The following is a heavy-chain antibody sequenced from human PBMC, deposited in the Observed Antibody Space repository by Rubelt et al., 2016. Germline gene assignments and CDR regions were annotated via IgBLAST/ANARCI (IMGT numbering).Heavy chain of an antibody. Sequence: QVQLQQWGAGLLKPSETLSLTCAVYGGSFSGYYWSWIRQPPGKGLEWIGEINHSGSTNYNPSLKSRVTISVDTSKNQFSLSLSSVTAADTAVYFCARHRADDPIAVFDYWGRGTLVTVSS. J-gene: IGHJ4*02. CDR1: GGSFSGYY. V-gene: IGHV4-34*01. CDR2: INHSGST. D-gene: IGHD2-21*01. CDR3: ARHRADDPIAVFDY.